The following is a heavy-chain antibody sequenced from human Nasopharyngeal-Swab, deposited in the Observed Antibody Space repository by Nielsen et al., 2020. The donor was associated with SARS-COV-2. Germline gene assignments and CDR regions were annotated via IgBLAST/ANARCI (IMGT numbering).Heavy chain of an antibody. V-gene: IGHV4-34*01. CDR1: GGSFSGYY. CDR3: ARFPYSSGWGFDY. Sequence: SETLSLTGAVYGGSFSGYYWSWIRQPPGKGLEWIGKINHSGSTNYNPSLKSRVTISVDTPKNQFSLKLSSVTAADTAVYYCARFPYSSGWGFDYWGQGTLVTVSS. J-gene: IGHJ4*02. CDR2: INHSGST. D-gene: IGHD6-19*01.